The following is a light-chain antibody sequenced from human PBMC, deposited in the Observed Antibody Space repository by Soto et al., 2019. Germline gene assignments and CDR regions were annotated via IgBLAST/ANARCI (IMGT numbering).Light chain of an antibody. Sequence: DIMFTQSPAALSVSPGERATLSCRASQSVSNNLAWYQHKPGRAPSLLIYDASTRANGIPARFSSGGSWTKYILTISSLQSEDFSAYYCQQYNNWPTITFGQGTRLEIK. CDR2: DAS. V-gene: IGKV3-15*01. J-gene: IGKJ5*01. CDR3: QQYNNWPTIT. CDR1: QSVSNN.